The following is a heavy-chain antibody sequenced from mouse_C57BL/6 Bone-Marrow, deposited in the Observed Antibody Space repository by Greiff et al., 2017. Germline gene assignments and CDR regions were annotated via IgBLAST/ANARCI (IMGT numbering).Heavy chain of an antibody. Sequence: EVKLMESGPELVKPGASVKMSCKASGYTFTDYNMHWVKQSHGKSLEWIGYINPNNGGTSYNQKFKGKATLTVNKSSSTAYMELRSLTSEDSAVYYCARGGFITTVVGYWYFGVWGTGTTVTVSS. CDR2: INPNNGGT. CDR3: ARGGFITTVVGYWYFGV. D-gene: IGHD1-1*01. J-gene: IGHJ1*03. V-gene: IGHV1-22*01. CDR1: GYTFTDYN.